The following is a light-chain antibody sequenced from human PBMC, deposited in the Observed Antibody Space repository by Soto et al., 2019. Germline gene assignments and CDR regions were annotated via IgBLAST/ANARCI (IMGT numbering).Light chain of an antibody. CDR2: GAS. CDR1: QSVSSN. V-gene: IGKV3-15*01. J-gene: IGKJ1*01. CDR3: QQYGGSPRT. Sequence: EIGMTQSPATLSVSPGERATLSCRASQSVSSNLAWYQQKPGQAPRLLIYGASTRATGIPARFSGSGSGTEFTLTISRLEPEDFALYYCQQYGGSPRTFGQGTKAAIK.